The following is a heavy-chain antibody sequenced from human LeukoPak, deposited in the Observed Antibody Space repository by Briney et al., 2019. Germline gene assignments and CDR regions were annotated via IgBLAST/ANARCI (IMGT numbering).Heavy chain of an antibody. D-gene: IGHD3-16*02. Sequence: GGSLRLSCVASGFTFSTSWMNWVRQAPGKGLEWVASIKRDGRENNYIDSVKGRFTISRDNSKHTLYLQMNSLRAEDTAVYYCARDKLYYDYVWGSYRSIYYYYGMDVWGQGTTVTVSS. V-gene: IGHV3-7*01. CDR2: IKRDGREN. CDR3: ARDKLYYDYVWGSYRSIYYYYGMDV. J-gene: IGHJ6*02. CDR1: GFTFSTSW.